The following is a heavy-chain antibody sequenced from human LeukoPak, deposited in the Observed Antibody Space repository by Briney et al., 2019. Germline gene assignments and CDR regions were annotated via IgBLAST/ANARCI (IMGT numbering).Heavy chain of an antibody. CDR1: GGTFSSYA. D-gene: IGHD3-22*01. CDR2: IIPILGIA. CDR3: VLGYDSSGYYLEIDY. J-gene: IGHJ4*02. V-gene: IGHV1-69*04. Sequence: SVKVSCKASGGTFSSYAISWVRQAPGQGLEWMGRIIPILGIANYAQKFQGRVTITADKSTSTAYMELSSLRSEDTAVYYCVLGYDSSGYYLEIDYWGQGTLVTVSS.